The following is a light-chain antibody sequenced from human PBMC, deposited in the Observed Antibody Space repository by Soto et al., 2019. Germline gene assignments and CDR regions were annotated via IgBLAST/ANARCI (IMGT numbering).Light chain of an antibody. CDR3: QKSYSTPVN. Sequence: DIQMTPSPSSLSASVVYRVTITCRASQGISNYLAWYQQKPGKVPKLLIYAASTLQSGVPSRFSGSGSGTDFTLTISSLQPEDFATYYCQKSYSTPVNCGQGKRLEIK. J-gene: IGKJ5*01. CDR1: QGISNY. V-gene: IGKV1-27*01. CDR2: AAS.